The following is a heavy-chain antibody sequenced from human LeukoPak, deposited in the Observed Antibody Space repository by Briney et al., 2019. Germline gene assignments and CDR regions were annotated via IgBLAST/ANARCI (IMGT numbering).Heavy chain of an antibody. D-gene: IGHD3-22*01. CDR1: GYTFTSYY. CDR3: ASLRYYYDSSGSFDAFDI. J-gene: IGHJ3*02. CDR2: INPSGGST. Sequence: ASVKVSCKASGYTFTSYYVHWVRQAPGQGLEWMGIINPSGGSTSYAQKFQGRVTMTRDTSTSTVYMELSSLRSEDTAVYYCASLRYYYDSSGSFDAFDIWGQGTMVTVSS. V-gene: IGHV1-46*01.